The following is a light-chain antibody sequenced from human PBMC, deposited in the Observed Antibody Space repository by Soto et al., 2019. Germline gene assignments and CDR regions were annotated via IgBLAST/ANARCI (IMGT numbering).Light chain of an antibody. CDR1: QSVSSY. Sequence: EMVLTQSPATLSLSPGERATLSCRASQSVSSYLAWYQQKPGQAPRLLIYDASSKATVIPARFSGSGSGTAFTLTISSLEHEDFAVYYCQQRSNWPWTFGEGTKVEIK. J-gene: IGKJ1*01. CDR2: DAS. CDR3: QQRSNWPWT. V-gene: IGKV3-11*01.